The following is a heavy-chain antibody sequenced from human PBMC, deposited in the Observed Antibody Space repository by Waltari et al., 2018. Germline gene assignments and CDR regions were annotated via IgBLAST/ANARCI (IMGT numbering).Heavy chain of an antibody. J-gene: IGHJ3*02. CDR2: IKQDGSEK. V-gene: IGHV3-7*01. D-gene: IGHD3-9*01. Sequence: VQLVESGGGVVQPGRSLRLSCAASGFTFSSYWMSWVRQAPGKGLEWVANIKQDGSEKYYVDSVKGRFTISRDNAKNSLYLQMNSLRAEDTAVYYCARFYDTDAFDIWGQGTMVTVSS. CDR3: ARFYDTDAFDI. CDR1: GFTFSSYW.